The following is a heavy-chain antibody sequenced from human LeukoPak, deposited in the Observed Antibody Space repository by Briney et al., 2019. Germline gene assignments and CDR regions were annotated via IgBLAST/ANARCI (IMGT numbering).Heavy chain of an antibody. J-gene: IGHJ4*02. D-gene: IGHD5-18*01. Sequence: PSETLSLTCAVYGGSFSGYYWSWIRQPPGKGLEWIGEINHSGSTNYNPSLKSRVTISVDTSKNQFSLKLSSVTAADTAVYYCARVRSGYSYGRPLYFDYWGQGTLLTVSS. CDR3: ARVRSGYSYGRPLYFDY. CDR2: INHSGST. V-gene: IGHV4-34*01. CDR1: GGSFSGYY.